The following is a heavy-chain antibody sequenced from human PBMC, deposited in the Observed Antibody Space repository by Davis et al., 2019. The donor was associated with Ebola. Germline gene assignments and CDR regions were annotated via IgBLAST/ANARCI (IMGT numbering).Heavy chain of an antibody. CDR2: INPNSGGT. V-gene: IGHV1-2*06. Sequence: ASVKVSCKASGYTFTDYYMHWVRQAPGQGLEWMGRINPNSGGTNYVQKFQGRVTMTRDTSISTAYMELSRLRSDDTAVYYCARETVTFNWFDPWGQGTLVTVSS. J-gene: IGHJ5*02. D-gene: IGHD4-11*01. CDR3: ARETVTFNWFDP. CDR1: GYTFTDYY.